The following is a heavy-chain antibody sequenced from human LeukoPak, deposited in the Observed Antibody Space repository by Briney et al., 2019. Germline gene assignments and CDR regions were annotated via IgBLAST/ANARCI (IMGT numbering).Heavy chain of an antibody. CDR3: ARDFGSSWLDY. CDR2: IYHSGST. J-gene: IGHJ4*02. Sequence: PSETLSLTCAVSGGSISSGDYSWSWIRQPPGKGLEWIGYIYHSGSTYFNPSLKSRVTISVDTSKNQFSLKLSSVTAADTAVYYCARDFGSSWLDYWGQGTLVTVSS. V-gene: IGHV4-30-2*01. D-gene: IGHD6-13*01. CDR1: GGSISSGDYS.